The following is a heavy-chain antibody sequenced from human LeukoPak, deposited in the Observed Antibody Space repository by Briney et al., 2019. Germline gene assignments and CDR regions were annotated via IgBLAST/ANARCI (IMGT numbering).Heavy chain of an antibody. CDR1: GYTFTSYG. J-gene: IGHJ6*03. CDR2: ISAYNGNT. Sequence: ASVKVSCKASGYTFTSYGISWVRQAPGQGLEWMGWISAYNGNTNYAQKLQGRVTMTTDTSTSTAYMELRSLRSDDTAVYYCARALRMVRGVIIQGYYYYYYMDVWGKGTTVTISS. D-gene: IGHD3-10*01. CDR3: ARALRMVRGVIIQGYYYYYYMDV. V-gene: IGHV1-18*01.